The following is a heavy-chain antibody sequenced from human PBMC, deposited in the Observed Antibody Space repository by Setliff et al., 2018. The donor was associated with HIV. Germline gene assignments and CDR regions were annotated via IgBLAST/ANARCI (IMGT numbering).Heavy chain of an antibody. CDR2: LRFGGSNQ. Sequence: GGSLRLSCEASGFTFSSYAMHWVRQAPGKGLEWVAFLRFGGSNQYYADSVKGRFTISRDNSRNTLYLQMHSLTPEDTAVYYCAKDVARRLAAIGRRGFFDSWGQGTLVTVS. CDR3: AKDVARRLAAIGRRGFFDS. V-gene: IGHV3-30*02. D-gene: IGHD6-13*01. J-gene: IGHJ4*02. CDR1: GFTFSSYA.